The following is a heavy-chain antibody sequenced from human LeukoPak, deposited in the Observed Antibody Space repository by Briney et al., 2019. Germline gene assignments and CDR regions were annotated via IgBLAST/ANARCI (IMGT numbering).Heavy chain of an antibody. V-gene: IGHV4-30-4*01. Sequence: SQTLSLTCTVSGDSISSGDYYWSWIRQPPGQGLEWIGYISHSGSTYYNASLKSRVIISMDTSKNQFSLKLTSVTAADTAVYYCARDDYLWFGESRGMDVWGQGTTVTVSS. J-gene: IGHJ6*02. CDR2: ISHSGST. CDR3: ARDDYLWFGESRGMDV. CDR1: GDSISSGDYY. D-gene: IGHD3-10*01.